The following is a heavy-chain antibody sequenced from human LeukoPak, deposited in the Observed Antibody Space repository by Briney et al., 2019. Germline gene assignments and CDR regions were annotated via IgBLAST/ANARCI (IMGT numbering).Heavy chain of an antibody. V-gene: IGHV1-3*01. CDR2: INVGNGNT. CDR1: GYTFTSYA. Sequence: ASVKVSCKASGYTFTSYAMHWVRQAPGQRLKWMGWINVGNGNTKYSQKFQGRVTITRDTSASTAYMELSSLRSEDTAVYYCARGAYYYDSSGYYYFDYWGQGTLVTVSS. J-gene: IGHJ4*02. D-gene: IGHD3-22*01. CDR3: ARGAYYYDSSGYYYFDY.